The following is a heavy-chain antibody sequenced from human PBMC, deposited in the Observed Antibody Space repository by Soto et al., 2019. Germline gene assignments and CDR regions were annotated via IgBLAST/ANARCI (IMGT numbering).Heavy chain of an antibody. Sequence: HPGGSLRLSCAASGFTFSHYELNWVRQARGRGLEWVSYISGSGRSKSYADSVRGRFTISRDNAKNSLYLQMNSLRVEDTAVYFCARDPQREANYGEYYYGLDVCGQGTTVPVSS. CDR2: ISGSGRSK. J-gene: IGHJ6*02. D-gene: IGHD4-17*01. CDR3: ARDPQREANYGEYYYGLDV. V-gene: IGHV3-48*03. CDR1: GFTFSHYE.